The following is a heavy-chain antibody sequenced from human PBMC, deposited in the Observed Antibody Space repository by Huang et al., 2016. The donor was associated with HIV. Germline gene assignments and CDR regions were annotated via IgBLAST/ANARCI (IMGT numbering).Heavy chain of an antibody. CDR1: GFTFSSYA. Sequence: EVQLLESGGGLVQHGGSLRLSCAVSGFTFSSYAMGWVRQSPGKGLEWVSRITGRGSSTYYADSVKGRLTISRDNSKNTLYLQMNSLRAEDTAIYYCAKADSGAAAGSLVDYWGQGTLVTVSS. CDR3: AKADSGAAAGSLVDY. CDR2: ITGRGSST. D-gene: IGHD6-13*01. J-gene: IGHJ4*02. V-gene: IGHV3-23*01.